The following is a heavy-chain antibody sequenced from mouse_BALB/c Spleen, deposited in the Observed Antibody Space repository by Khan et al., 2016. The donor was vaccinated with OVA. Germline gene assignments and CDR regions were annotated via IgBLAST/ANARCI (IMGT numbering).Heavy chain of an antibody. CDR2: ISPGSGDT. J-gene: IGHJ3*01. CDR1: GYTFTDYY. CDR3: ARRKYSVYTFAY. Sequence: QVQLQQSGAELARPGASVKLSCKASGYTFTDYYINWVKQRTGQGLEWIGEISPGSGDTYYNERFKGKATLTADKSSSTAYMQLSSLTPEAAAVDFCARRKYSVYTFAYGGQGTLVTVSA. D-gene: IGHD2-1*01. V-gene: IGHV1-77*01.